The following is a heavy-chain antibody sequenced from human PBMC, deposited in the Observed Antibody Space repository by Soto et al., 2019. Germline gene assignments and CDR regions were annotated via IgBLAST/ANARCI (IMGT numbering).Heavy chain of an antibody. CDR2: ISAYNGNT. Sequence: QVQLVQSGAEVKKPGASVKVSCKASGYTFTSYGISWVRQAPGQGLEWMGWISAYNGNTNYAQKLQGRVTMTTDTSTSTAYLELRSLRSDDTAVYYCARLTFSDHDTGWFDPWGQGTLVTVSS. V-gene: IGHV1-18*01. CDR1: GYTFTSYG. D-gene: IGHD5-12*01. CDR3: ARLTFSDHDTGWFDP. J-gene: IGHJ5*02.